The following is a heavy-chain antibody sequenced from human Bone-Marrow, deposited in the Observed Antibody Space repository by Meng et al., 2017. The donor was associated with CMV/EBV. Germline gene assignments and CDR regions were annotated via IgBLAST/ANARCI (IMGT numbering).Heavy chain of an antibody. D-gene: IGHD4-11*01. V-gene: IGHV3-23*04. CDR3: AKGISNYVHPNWFDP. CDR1: GFIFSDYY. CDR2: ISGSGGST. J-gene: IGHJ5*02. Sequence: VWVGGCRGRLVQPGGSPRRSCAASGFIFSDYYMSWVRQAPGKGLEWVSAISGSGGSTYYADSVKGRFTISRDNSKNTLYLQMNSLRAEDTAVYYCAKGISNYVHPNWFDPWGQGTLVTVSS.